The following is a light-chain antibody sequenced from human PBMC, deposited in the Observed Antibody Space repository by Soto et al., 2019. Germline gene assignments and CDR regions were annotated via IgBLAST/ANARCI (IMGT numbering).Light chain of an antibody. CDR3: QSYDSSLIGSVV. J-gene: IGLJ2*01. Sequence: QSALTQPRSVSGSPGQSVTISCTGTSSDVGGYNYVSWYQQHPGRAPKLMIYDVSKRPSGVPDRFSGSKSGNTASLTISGLQAEDEADYYCQSYDSSLIGSVVFGGGTKLTVL. CDR1: SSDVGGYNY. V-gene: IGLV2-11*01. CDR2: DVS.